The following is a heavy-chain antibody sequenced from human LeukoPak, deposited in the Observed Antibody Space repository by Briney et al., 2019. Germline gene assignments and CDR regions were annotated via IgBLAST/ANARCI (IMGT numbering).Heavy chain of an antibody. Sequence: ASVKVSCKVSGYTLTELSMHWVRQAPGKGLEWMGGFDPEDGETIYAQKFQGRVTMTEDTSTDTAYMELSSLRSEDTAVYYCRCEWGSDYYYYMDVWGKGTTVTVSS. J-gene: IGHJ6*03. CDR2: FDPEDGET. CDR3: RCEWGSDYYYYMDV. D-gene: IGHD7-27*01. CDR1: GYTLTELS. V-gene: IGHV1-24*01.